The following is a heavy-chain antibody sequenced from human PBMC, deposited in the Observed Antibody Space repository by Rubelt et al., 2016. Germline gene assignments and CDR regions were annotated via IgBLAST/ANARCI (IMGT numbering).Heavy chain of an antibody. J-gene: IGHJ4*02. V-gene: IGHV4-59*12. CDR1: GDSISSYY. Sequence: QVQLQESGPRLVKPSETLSLTCTVSGDSISSYYWSWIRQPPGKGLEWIGYIYYSGSTNYNPSLKVGAPLYLGTPKTQLSRKLDPVTAADTAVYYCARSAPSYDLWSGYYHFDYWGQGTLVTVSS. CDR3: ARSAPSYDLWSGYYHFDY. CDR2: IYYSGST. D-gene: IGHD3-3*01.